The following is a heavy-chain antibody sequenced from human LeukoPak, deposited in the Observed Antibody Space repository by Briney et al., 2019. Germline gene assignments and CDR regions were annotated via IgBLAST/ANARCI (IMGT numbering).Heavy chain of an antibody. Sequence: ASVKVSCKASGYTFTSYGISWVRQAPGQGLEWMGWISAYNGNTNYAQKLQGRVTMTTDTSTSTAYMELRSLRSVDTAVYYCARALGYCSGGSCYYIYFDYWGQGTLVTVSS. CDR3: ARALGYCSGGSCYYIYFDY. D-gene: IGHD2-15*01. CDR1: GYTFTSYG. CDR2: ISAYNGNT. J-gene: IGHJ4*02. V-gene: IGHV1-18*04.